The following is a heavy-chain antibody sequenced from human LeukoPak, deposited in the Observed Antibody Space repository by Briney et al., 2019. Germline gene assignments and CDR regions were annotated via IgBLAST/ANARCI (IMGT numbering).Heavy chain of an antibody. V-gene: IGHV3-11*01. CDR2: ISSSGSTI. J-gene: IGHJ6*03. CDR3: ARVPEDYDFWSGPGPYYYMDV. CDR1: GFTFSDYY. D-gene: IGHD3-3*01. Sequence: PGGSLRLSCAASGFTFSDYYMSWIRQAPGKGLEWVSYISSSGSTIYYADSVKGRFTISRDNAKNSLYLQMNSLRAEDTAVYYCARVPEDYDFWSGPGPYYYMDVWGKGTTVTVSS.